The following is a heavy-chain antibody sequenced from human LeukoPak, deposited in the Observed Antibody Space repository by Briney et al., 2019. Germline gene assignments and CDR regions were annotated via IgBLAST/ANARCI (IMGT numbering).Heavy chain of an antibody. V-gene: IGHV3-23*01. Sequence: GGSLRLSCAASGFTFSSYAMSWVRQAPGKGLEWVSAISGSGGSTYYADSVRGRFTISRDNSKYTLYLQMNSLRAEDTAVYYCAKTASGSYYGYYFDYWGQGTLVTVSS. J-gene: IGHJ4*02. CDR2: ISGSGGST. CDR1: GFTFSSYA. CDR3: AKTASGSYYGYYFDY. D-gene: IGHD1-26*01.